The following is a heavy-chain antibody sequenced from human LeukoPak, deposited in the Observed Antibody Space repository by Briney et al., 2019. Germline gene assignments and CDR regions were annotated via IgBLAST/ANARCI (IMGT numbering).Heavy chain of an antibody. Sequence: GGSLRLSCAASGFTFSSYAMSWVRQAPGKGLEWVSAISGSGGSTYYADSVKGRFTISRDNSKNTLYLQMNSLRAEDTAVYYCASHSRSYTISPFDYWGQGTLVTVSS. V-gene: IGHV3-23*01. CDR1: GFTFSSYA. D-gene: IGHD1-26*01. CDR3: ASHSRSYTISPFDY. J-gene: IGHJ4*02. CDR2: ISGSGGST.